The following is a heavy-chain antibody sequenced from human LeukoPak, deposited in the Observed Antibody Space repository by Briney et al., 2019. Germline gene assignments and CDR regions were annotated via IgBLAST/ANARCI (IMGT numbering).Heavy chain of an antibody. CDR3: AKGCDASAYTCLDY. CDR2: ISGSGAK. CDR1: GFTFSTYS. Sequence: GGSLRLSCEASGFTFSTYSMNWVRQAPGKGLEWVSGISGSGAKYYADSVKDRFTISRDNSKNTLNLQVNSLRAEDTAIYYCAKGCDASAYTCLDYWGQGTLVTVAS. J-gene: IGHJ4*02. V-gene: IGHV3-23*01. D-gene: IGHD3-16*01.